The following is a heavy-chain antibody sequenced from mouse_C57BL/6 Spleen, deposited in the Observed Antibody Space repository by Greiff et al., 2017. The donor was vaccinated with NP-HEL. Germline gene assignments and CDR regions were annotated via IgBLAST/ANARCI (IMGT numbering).Heavy chain of an antibody. J-gene: IGHJ2*01. D-gene: IGHD1-1*01. CDR3: AGGYYYYGSSYGFDY. CDR1: GYTFTDYY. Sequence: VQLQQSGAELVRPGASVKLSCKASGYTFTDYYINWVKQRPGQGLEWIARIYPGSGNTYYNEKFKGKATLTAEKSSSTAYMQLSSLTSEDSAVYFCAGGYYYYGSSYGFDYWGQGTTLTVSS. CDR2: IYPGSGNT. V-gene: IGHV1-76*01.